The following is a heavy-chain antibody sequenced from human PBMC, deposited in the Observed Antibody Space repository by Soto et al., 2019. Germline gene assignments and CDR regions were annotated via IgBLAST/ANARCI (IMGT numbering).Heavy chain of an antibody. Sequence: SETLSLTCTVSGASITTSHYWTWVRQTPGKGLEWIGEISHTGNTNYNPSLKSRVLLSVAKSKNHFSLRLDSVTAADTGVFYCARYPMEDYYRGMDVWGPGITVTVSS. CDR2: ISHTGNT. D-gene: IGHD3-3*01. J-gene: IGHJ6*02. CDR3: ARYPMEDYYRGMDV. V-gene: IGHV4-4*02. CDR1: GASITTSHY.